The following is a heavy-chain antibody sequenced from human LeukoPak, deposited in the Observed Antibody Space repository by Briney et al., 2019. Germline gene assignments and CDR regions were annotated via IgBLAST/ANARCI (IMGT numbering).Heavy chain of an antibody. CDR3: ARGEGYCSSTSCYTYDY. Sequence: SVKVSCKASGGTFSSYAISWVRQAPGQGLEWMGGIIPIFGTANYAQKFQGRVTITTDESTSTAYMELSILRSEDTAVYYCARGEGYCSSTSCYTYDYWGQGTLVTVSS. J-gene: IGHJ4*02. D-gene: IGHD2-2*02. CDR1: GGTFSSYA. V-gene: IGHV1-69*05. CDR2: IIPIFGTA.